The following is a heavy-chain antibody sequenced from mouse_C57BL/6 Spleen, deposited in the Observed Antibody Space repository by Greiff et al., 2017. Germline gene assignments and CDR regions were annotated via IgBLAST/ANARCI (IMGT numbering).Heavy chain of an antibody. Sequence: QVHVKQSGAELAKPGASVKLSCKASGYTFTSYWMHWVKQRPGQGLEWIGYINPSSGYTKYNQKFKDKATLTADKSSSTAYMQLSSLTYEDSAVYYCARGEPGRAFDYWGQGTTLTVSS. D-gene: IGHD3-3*01. V-gene: IGHV1-7*01. CDR1: GYTFTSYW. CDR3: ARGEPGRAFDY. CDR2: INPSSGYT. J-gene: IGHJ2*01.